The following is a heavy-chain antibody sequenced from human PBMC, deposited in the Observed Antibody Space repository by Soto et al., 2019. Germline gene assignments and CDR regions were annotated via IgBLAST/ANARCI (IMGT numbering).Heavy chain of an antibody. D-gene: IGHD3-22*01. V-gene: IGHV4-34*01. CDR1: GGSFSNYY. Sequence: SETLSLTCAVYGGSFSNYYWSWSWIRQPPGKGLEWIGEINHSGSTNYNPSLKSRVTISIDTSKNQFSLKLNSVTAADTAVYYCARGLRNYYYDSSGPADYWGQGTLVTVSS. J-gene: IGHJ4*02. CDR2: INHSGST. CDR3: ARGLRNYYYDSSGPADY.